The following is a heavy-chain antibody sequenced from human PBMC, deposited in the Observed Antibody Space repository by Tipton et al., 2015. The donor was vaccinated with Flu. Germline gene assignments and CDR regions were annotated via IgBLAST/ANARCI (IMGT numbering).Heavy chain of an antibody. CDR3: ARIRASGGGQIWFDP. J-gene: IGHJ5*02. D-gene: IGHD6-19*01. V-gene: IGHV4-39*07. CDR2: IYYSGST. Sequence: TLSLTCTVSGGSISSSSYYWGWIRQPPGKGLEWIGSIYYSGSTSYNPSLKSRVTISVDTSKNQFSLKLSSVTAADTAVYYCARIRASGGGQIWFDPWGQGTLVTVSS. CDR1: GGSISSSSYY.